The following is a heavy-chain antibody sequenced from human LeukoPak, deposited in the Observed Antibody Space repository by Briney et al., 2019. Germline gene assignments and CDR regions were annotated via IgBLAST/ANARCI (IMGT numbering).Heavy chain of an antibody. CDR3: AREAYRDGYNYDY. J-gene: IGHJ4*02. D-gene: IGHD5-24*01. V-gene: IGHV3-30-3*01. Sequence: PGGSLRLSCAASGFTFSSYAMHWVRQAPGKGLEWVAVISYDGSNKYYADSVKGRFTISRDNSKNTLYLQMNSLRAEDTAVYYCAREAYRDGYNYDYWGQGTLVTVSS. CDR2: ISYDGSNK. CDR1: GFTFSSYA.